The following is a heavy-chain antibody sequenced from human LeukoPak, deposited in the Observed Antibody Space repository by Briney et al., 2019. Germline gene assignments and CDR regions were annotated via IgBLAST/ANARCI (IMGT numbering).Heavy chain of an antibody. CDR2: ISSSGSTI. CDR1: GFTFSDYY. V-gene: IGHV3-11*04. CDR3: ARDGSSKGATAAAGHFYYYYMDV. D-gene: IGHD6-13*01. Sequence: GGSLRLSCAASGFTFSDYYMSWIRQAPGKGLEWVSYISSSGSTIYYADSEKGRFTISRDNAKNSLYLQMNSLRAEDTAVYYCARDGSSKGATAAAGHFYYYYMDVWGKGTTVTVSS. J-gene: IGHJ6*03.